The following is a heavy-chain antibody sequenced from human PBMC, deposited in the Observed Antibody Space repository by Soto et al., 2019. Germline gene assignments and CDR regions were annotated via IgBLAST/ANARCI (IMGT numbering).Heavy chain of an antibody. V-gene: IGHV3-30-3*01. CDR1: GFTFSSYA. D-gene: IGHD3-3*01. Sequence: PGGSLRLSCAASGFTFSSYAMHWVRQAPGKGLEWVAVISYDGSNKYYADSVKGRFTISRDNSKNTLYLQMNSLRAEDTAVYYCARGFTIFGVVIPYYYYYGMDVWVQGTTVTVSS. CDR3: ARGFTIFGVVIPYYYYYGMDV. J-gene: IGHJ6*02. CDR2: ISYDGSNK.